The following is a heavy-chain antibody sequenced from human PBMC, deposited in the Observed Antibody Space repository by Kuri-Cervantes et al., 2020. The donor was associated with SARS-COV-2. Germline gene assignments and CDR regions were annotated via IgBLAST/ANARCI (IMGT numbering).Heavy chain of an antibody. CDR3: ARALGNY. CDR1: GYSISSGYY. J-gene: IGHJ4*02. V-gene: IGHV4-38-2*01. CDR2: IYHSGST. Sequence: SQTLSLTCAVSGYSISSGYYWGWIRQPPGKGLEWIAIIYHSGSTYYNPSLKSRVTISLDTSKNQFSLKLSSVTAADTAVYYCARALGNYWGQGTLVTVSS.